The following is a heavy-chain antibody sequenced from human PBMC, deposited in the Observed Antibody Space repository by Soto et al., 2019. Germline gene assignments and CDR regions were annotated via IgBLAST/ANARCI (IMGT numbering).Heavy chain of an antibody. V-gene: IGHV3-30*18. CDR2: ISYDGSNK. CDR3: AKDRYYYSMDV. CDR1: GFTFSSYG. Sequence: QVQLVESGGGVVQPGRSLRLSCAASGFTFSSYGMHWVRQAPGKGLEWVAVISYDGSNKYYADSVKGRFTISRDNSKNTLDLQLNSLRAEDTAVYYCAKDRYYYSMDVWGKGTTVTVSS. J-gene: IGHJ6*03.